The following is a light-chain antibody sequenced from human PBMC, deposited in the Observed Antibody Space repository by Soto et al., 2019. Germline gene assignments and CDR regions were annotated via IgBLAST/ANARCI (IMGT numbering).Light chain of an antibody. V-gene: IGKV2-28*01. CDR1: QSLLHSNGNDF. J-gene: IGKJ3*01. CDR3: MQALQTPFS. CDR2: LGS. Sequence: EIVMTQSPLYLPATPGEPASISCRSSQSLLHSNGNDFLEWYLQKPGQSPQLLIYLGSNRASGVPDRFMGSGSGTDFTLKISRVESEDVGVYYCMQALQTPFSFGPGTKVDIK.